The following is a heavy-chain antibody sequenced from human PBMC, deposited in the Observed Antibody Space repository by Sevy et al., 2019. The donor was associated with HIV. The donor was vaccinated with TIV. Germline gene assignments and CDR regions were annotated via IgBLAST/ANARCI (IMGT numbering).Heavy chain of an antibody. CDR3: ARDKGEAYFDGSTSSDAFDI. CDR1: GFTFSRSS. CDR2: ISSSSNYI. Sequence: GGSLRLSCAGSGFTFSRSSMNWVRQAPGKGLEWVSSISSSSNYIYYADSVKGRFTISRDNAKNSLLLLMNSLRAEDTAVYYCARDKGEAYFDGSTSSDAFDIWGQGTLVTVSS. D-gene: IGHD3-22*01. J-gene: IGHJ3*02. V-gene: IGHV3-21*01.